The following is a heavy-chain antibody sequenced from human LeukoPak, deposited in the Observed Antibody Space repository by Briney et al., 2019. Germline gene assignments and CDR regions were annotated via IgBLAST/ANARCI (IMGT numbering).Heavy chain of an antibody. CDR2: VNRDGSTT. CDR1: GIAFSNYW. CDR3: ARGYYSSSRFDS. V-gene: IGHV3-74*01. Sequence: PGGPLRLSCAASGIAFSNYWMHWVRQAPGKGLVWVSRVNRDGSTTNYADSVKGRFTISRANAETTPYMRMTSLRPQDTAVYYVARGYYSSSRFDSWGQGTLVTVSS. D-gene: IGHD6-13*01. J-gene: IGHJ4*02.